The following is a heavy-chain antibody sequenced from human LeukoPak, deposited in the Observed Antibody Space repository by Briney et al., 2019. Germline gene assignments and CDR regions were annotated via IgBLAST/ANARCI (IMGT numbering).Heavy chain of an antibody. CDR2: IYYSGST. D-gene: IGHD6-19*01. CDR3: ARDQSGYSGGWYVPYYYYGMDV. CDR1: GGSISSSSYY. J-gene: IGHJ6*02. Sequence: SETLSLTCTVSGGSISSSSYYWGWIRQPPGKGLEWIGSIYYSGSTYYNPSLKSRVTISVDTSKNQFSLKLSSVTAADTAVYYCARDQSGYSGGWYVPYYYYGMDVWGQGTTVTVSS. V-gene: IGHV4-39*07.